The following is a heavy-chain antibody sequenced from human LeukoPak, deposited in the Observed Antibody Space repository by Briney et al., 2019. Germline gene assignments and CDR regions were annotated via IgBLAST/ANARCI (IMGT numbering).Heavy chain of an antibody. D-gene: IGHD4-17*01. V-gene: IGHV4-59*01. J-gene: IGHJ5*02. CDR3: ARDQYYGDYHWFDP. CDR1: GGSISGYY. Sequence: SETLSLTCTVSGGSISGYYWSWIRQPPGKGLEWIGYIYYSGSTNYNPSLKSRVTISVDTSKNQFSLKLSSVTAADTAVYYCARDQYYGDYHWFDPWGQGTLVTVSS. CDR2: IYYSGST.